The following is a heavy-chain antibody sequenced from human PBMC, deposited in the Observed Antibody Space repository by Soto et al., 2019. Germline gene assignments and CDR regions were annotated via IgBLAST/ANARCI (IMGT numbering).Heavy chain of an antibody. CDR1: GGSISSNY. Sequence: SETLSLTCTVSGGSISSNYWSWIRQPPGKGLEWIGYIDHSGSTNYNPSLKSRVTISLDTSKKQFSLKLNSVTAADTAVYYCARHNYDSSHWLDDWGHGTLVTVSS. V-gene: IGHV4-59*08. D-gene: IGHD3-22*01. CDR2: IDHSGST. J-gene: IGHJ4*01. CDR3: ARHNYDSSHWLDD.